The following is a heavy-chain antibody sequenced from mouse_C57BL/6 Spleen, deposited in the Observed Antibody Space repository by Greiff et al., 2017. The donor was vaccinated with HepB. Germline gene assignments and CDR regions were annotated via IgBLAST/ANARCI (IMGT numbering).Heavy chain of an antibody. V-gene: IGHV10-1*01. Sequence: EAGGGLVQPKGSLKLSCAASGFSFNTYALNWVRQAPGKGLEWVARIRSKSNNYATYYADSVKDRFTISRDDSESMLYLQMNNLKTEDTAMYYCVRQETGTGYFDYWGQGTTLTVSS. CDR1: GFSFNTYA. CDR2: IRSKSNNYAT. CDR3: VRQETGTGYFDY. D-gene: IGHD4-1*01. J-gene: IGHJ2*01.